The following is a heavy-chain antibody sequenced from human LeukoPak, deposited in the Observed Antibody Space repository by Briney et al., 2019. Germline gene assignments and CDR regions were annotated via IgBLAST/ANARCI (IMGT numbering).Heavy chain of an antibody. Sequence: GGSLRLSCAASGFTFSSYSMNWVRQAPGKGLEWVAVISYDGSNKYYADSVKGRFTISRDNSKNTLYLQMNSLRAEDTAVYYCAKPLRTGFWSGYYSTLDYWGQGTLVTVSS. CDR1: GFTFSSYS. CDR2: ISYDGSNK. J-gene: IGHJ4*02. V-gene: IGHV3-30*18. CDR3: AKPLRTGFWSGYYSTLDY. D-gene: IGHD3-3*01.